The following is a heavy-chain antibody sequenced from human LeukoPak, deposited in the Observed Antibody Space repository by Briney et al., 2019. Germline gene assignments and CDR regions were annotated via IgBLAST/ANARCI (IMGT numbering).Heavy chain of an antibody. J-gene: IGHJ3*02. D-gene: IGHD3-10*01. Sequence: SETLSPTCTVSGGSISTYYWGWIRQPPGEGLEWLGYIFYSGSTTYNPSLKSRVTISLDTSKNQISLNLSSVTAADTAVYYCAREFMVRGVNSVALTDAFDIWGQGTMVTVSS. V-gene: IGHV4-59*01. CDR1: GGSISTYY. CDR2: IFYSGST. CDR3: AREFMVRGVNSVALTDAFDI.